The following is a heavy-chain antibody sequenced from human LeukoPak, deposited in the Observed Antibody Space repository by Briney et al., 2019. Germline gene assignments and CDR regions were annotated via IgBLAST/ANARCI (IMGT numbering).Heavy chain of an antibody. Sequence: SETLSLTCTVSGGSISSSYWSWIRRPPGKGLEGIGYIYYSGSTSYNPSLKSRVTISVDTSKNQFSLKLSSVTAADTAVYYCARHLGLSRGGQNWFDPWGQGTLVTVSS. D-gene: IGHD2/OR15-2a*01. CDR3: ARHLGLSRGGQNWFDP. CDR1: GGSISSSY. V-gene: IGHV4-59*08. J-gene: IGHJ5*02. CDR2: IYYSGST.